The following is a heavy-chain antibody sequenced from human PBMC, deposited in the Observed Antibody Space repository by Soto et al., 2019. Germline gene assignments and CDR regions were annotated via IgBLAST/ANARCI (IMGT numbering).Heavy chain of an antibody. CDR3: TRESARHYCDY. CDR1: GFTFSTYA. Sequence: QVQLVESGGGVVQPGRSLRLYCAASGFTFSTYAMHWVRQAPGKGLEWVAVISYDGDNKYYADSVKGRFTISRDNSKNTLYLQVNSLRAEDTALYYCTRESARHYCDYWGQGTLLTVSS. CDR2: ISYDGDNK. V-gene: IGHV3-30-3*01. J-gene: IGHJ4*02.